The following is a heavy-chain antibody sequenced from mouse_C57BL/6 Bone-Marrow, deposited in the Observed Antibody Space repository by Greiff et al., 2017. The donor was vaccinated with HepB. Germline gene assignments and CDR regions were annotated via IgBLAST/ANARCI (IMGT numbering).Heavy chain of an antibody. D-gene: IGHD1-1*01. CDR3: ARVTTVVDY. Sequence: VMLVESGPELVKPGASVKISCKASGYAFSSSWMNWVKQRPGKGLEWIGRIYPGDGDTNYNGKFKGKATLTADKSSSTAYMQLSSLTSEDAAVYFCARVTTVVDYWGQGTTLTVSS. V-gene: IGHV1-82*01. CDR1: GYAFSSSW. CDR2: IYPGDGDT. J-gene: IGHJ2*01.